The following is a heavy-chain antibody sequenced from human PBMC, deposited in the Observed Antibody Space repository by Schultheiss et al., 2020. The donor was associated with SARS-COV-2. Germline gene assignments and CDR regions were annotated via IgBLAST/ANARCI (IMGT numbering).Heavy chain of an antibody. V-gene: IGHV3-23*01. CDR2: ISGSGGST. CDR1: GGSISSYY. D-gene: IGHD5-18*01. Sequence: ETLSLTCTVSGGSISSYYWSWIRQPPGKGLEWVSAISGSGGSTYYADSVKGRFTISRDNSKNTLYLQMNSLRAEDTAVYYCAKGHGYSYDPFDYWGQGTLVTVSS. CDR3: AKGHGYSYDPFDY. J-gene: IGHJ4*02.